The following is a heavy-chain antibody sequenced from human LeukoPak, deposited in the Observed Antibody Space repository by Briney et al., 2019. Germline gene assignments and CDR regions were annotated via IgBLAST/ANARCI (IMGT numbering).Heavy chain of an antibody. V-gene: IGHV2-5*01. CDR1: GVSLSTSGVG. CDR3: ARFITMVRGVIQRDFDY. D-gene: IGHD3-10*01. CDR2: IFWNDDM. Sequence: SGPTLVKPTQTLTLTCTFSGVSLSTSGVGVGWIRQPPGKALEWLALIFWNDDMRYSPSLKSRLTITKDTSKNQVVLTMTNMDPVDTATYYCARFITMVRGVIQRDFDYWGQGTLVTVSS. J-gene: IGHJ4*02.